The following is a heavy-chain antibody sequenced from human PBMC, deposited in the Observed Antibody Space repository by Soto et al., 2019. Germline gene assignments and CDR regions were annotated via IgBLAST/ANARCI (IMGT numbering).Heavy chain of an antibody. CDR1: GGSFSGYY. Sequence: NPSETLSLTCAVYGGSFSGYYGRWIRQPPGKGLEWIGEINHSGSTNYNPSLKSRVTISVDTSKIQFSLKLSSVTAADTPVYYCARGEYSGSSYWGQGTLVAVSS. V-gene: IGHV4-34*01. D-gene: IGHD1-26*01. CDR2: INHSGST. J-gene: IGHJ4*02. CDR3: ARGEYSGSSY.